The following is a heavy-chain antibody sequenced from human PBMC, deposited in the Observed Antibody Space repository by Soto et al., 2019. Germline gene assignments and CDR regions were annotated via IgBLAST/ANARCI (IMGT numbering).Heavy chain of an antibody. CDR3: AGRVGATNYGMDV. CDR1: EFTVSSNY. Sequence: GGSLRLSXAASEFTVSSNYMNWVRQAPGKGLECVSTIYSGGSTHYADSVKGRFTISRDNSKNTLYLQMNNLRAEDTAVYYCAGRVGATNYGMDVWGQGTTVTVSS. CDR2: IYSGGST. D-gene: IGHD1-26*01. J-gene: IGHJ6*02. V-gene: IGHV3-53*01.